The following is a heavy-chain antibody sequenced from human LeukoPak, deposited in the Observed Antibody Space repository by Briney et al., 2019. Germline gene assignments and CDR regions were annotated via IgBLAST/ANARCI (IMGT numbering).Heavy chain of an antibody. V-gene: IGHV3-53*01. J-gene: IGHJ4*02. CDR1: GFTVSSNH. CDR2: IYSGGST. Sequence: GGSLRLSCAASGFTVSSNHMTWVRQAPGKGLEWFSDIYSGGSTYYADSVEGRFTISRDNSKNTLYLQMNSLRAEDTAVYYCASTLGFYGPYALDYWGQGTLVSVSS. CDR3: ASTLGFYGPYALDY. D-gene: IGHD3-16*01.